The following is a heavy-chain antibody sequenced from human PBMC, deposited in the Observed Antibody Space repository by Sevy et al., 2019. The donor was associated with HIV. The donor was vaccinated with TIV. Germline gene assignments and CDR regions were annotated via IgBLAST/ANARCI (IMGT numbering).Heavy chain of an antibody. J-gene: IGHJ4*02. CDR2: IYPNGGET. Sequence: ASVKVSCKTSGYTFAAYYIHWVRQALGQGLEWLGWIYPNGGETTYAQKFQGRVTGTMSTSINTVYMELTRMSSDDTAVYYCARGKREEWLLYLDNWGPGTLVTVSS. V-gene: IGHV1-2*02. CDR1: GYTFAAYY. CDR3: ARGKREEWLLYLDN. D-gene: IGHD3-3*01.